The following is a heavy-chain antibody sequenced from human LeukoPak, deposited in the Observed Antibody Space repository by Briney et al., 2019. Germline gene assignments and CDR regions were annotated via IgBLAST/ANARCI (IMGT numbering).Heavy chain of an antibody. CDR1: GVSISSGSYY. CDR2: IYTSGST. Sequence: PSETLSLTCTVSGVSISSGSYYWRWIRQPAGKGLEWIGRIYTSGSTNYNPSLKSRVTISLDLSENQFSLNLSSVTAADTAVYYCARTTWFASLFDYWGQGTLVTVSS. D-gene: IGHD3-10*01. CDR3: ARTTWFASLFDY. V-gene: IGHV4-61*02. J-gene: IGHJ4*02.